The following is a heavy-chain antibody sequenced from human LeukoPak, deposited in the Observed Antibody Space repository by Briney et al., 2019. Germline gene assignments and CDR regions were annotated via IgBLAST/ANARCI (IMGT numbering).Heavy chain of an antibody. J-gene: IGHJ4*02. CDR1: GITLSDFW. V-gene: IGHV3-30-3*01. CDR2: ISYDGSNK. CDR3: ARGSLVKVVPAAIRKGPFDY. D-gene: IGHD2-2*02. Sequence: GGSLRLSCAASGITLSDFWFSWVRQAPGKGLEWVAVISYDGSNKYYADSVKGRFTISRDNSKNTLYLQMNSLRAEDTAVHYCARGSLVKVVPAAIRKGPFDYWGQGTLVTVSS.